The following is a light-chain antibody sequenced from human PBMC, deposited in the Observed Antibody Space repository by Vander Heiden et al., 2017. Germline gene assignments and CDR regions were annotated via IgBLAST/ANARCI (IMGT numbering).Light chain of an antibody. Sequence: DIVMTQSPDSLAVSLGERATINCKSSRSHLYSSTNDNYLAWYQQKVGQPPKLLIYWASTRASGVADRFSGSGSGTDFSLTISSLQAEDVAVYFCQQYYDSPLTFGGGTKVEIK. CDR3: QQYYDSPLT. CDR1: RSHLYSSTNDNY. CDR2: WAS. V-gene: IGKV4-1*01. J-gene: IGKJ4*01.